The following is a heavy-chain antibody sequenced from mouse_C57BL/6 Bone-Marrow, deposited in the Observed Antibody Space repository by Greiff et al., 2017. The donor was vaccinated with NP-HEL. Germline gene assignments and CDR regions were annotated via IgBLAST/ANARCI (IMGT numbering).Heavy chain of an antibody. J-gene: IGHJ4*01. CDR2: ISDGGSYT. V-gene: IGHV5-4*01. CDR3: ARDRVGERGAMDY. CDR1: GFTFSSYA. Sequence: EVKLVESGGGLVKPGGSLKLSCAASGFTFSSYAMSWVRQTPETRLEWVATISDGGSYTYYPDNVKGRFTISRDNAKNNLYLQMSHRKSEDTAMYYCARDRVGERGAMDYWGQGTSVTVSS.